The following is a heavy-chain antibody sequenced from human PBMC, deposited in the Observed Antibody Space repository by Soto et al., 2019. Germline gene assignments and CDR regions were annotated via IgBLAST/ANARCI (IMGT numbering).Heavy chain of an antibody. CDR1: GFTFSSYG. D-gene: IGHD6-19*01. J-gene: IGHJ4*02. CDR2: IWYDGTNK. CDR3: ARDRDPGQWLTTNYFAY. V-gene: IGHV3-33*01. Sequence: QVQLVESGGGVIEPGRSLRLSCAASGFTFSSYGMHWVRQAPGKGLGWVAVIWYDGTNKYCADSVKGRFTISRDNSKSTRFLQMNSLRAEDTAVYYCARDRDPGQWLTTNYFAYWDQGTLVTVSS.